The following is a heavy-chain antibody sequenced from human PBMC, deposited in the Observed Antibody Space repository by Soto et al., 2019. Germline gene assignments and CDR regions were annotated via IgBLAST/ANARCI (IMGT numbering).Heavy chain of an antibody. J-gene: IGHJ1*01. D-gene: IGHD2-15*01. V-gene: IGHV3-21*01. Sequence: GGSLRLSCAASGFTFSSYSMNWVRQAPGKGLEWVSSISSSSSYIYYADSVKGRFTISRDNAKNSLYLQMNSLRAEDTAVYYCAREKYCSGGSCYGSQRYFQHWGQGTLVTVSS. CDR1: GFTFSSYS. CDR2: ISSSSSYI. CDR3: AREKYCSGGSCYGSQRYFQH.